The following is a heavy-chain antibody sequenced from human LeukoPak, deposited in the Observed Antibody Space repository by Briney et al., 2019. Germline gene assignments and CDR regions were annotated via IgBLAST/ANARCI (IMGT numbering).Heavy chain of an antibody. D-gene: IGHD6-25*01. CDR1: GGSISSYY. CDR3: ASRRGLY. J-gene: IGHJ4*02. Sequence: SETLSLTCTVSGGSISSYYWSWIRQPPGKGLEWIGYLYYSGSTNYNPSLKSRVTISVDTSKNQFSLKLSSVTAADTAVYYCASRRGLYWGQGTLVTVSS. CDR2: LYYSGST. V-gene: IGHV4-59*01.